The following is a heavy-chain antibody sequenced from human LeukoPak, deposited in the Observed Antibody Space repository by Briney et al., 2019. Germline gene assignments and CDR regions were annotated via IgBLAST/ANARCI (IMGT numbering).Heavy chain of an antibody. CDR3: AKDHYGSPGYYHMDV. D-gene: IGHD3-10*01. J-gene: IGHJ6*03. CDR2: IWYDGSNK. Sequence: GRSLRLSCAASGFTFRSYGMHWVRQAPGKGLEWVAVIWYDGSNKYYADSVKGRFTISRDNSKNTLYLQMNSLRAEDTAVYYCAKDHYGSPGYYHMDVWGKGTTVTVSS. CDR1: GFTFRSYG. V-gene: IGHV3-33*06.